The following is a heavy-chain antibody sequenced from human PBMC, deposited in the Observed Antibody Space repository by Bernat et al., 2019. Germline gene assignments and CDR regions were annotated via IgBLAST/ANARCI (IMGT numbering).Heavy chain of an antibody. CDR1: GYTFTSYG. D-gene: IGHD2-15*01. CDR3: ARDLSKGAIRTVVGATPSDY. J-gene: IGHJ4*02. CDR2: ISAYNGNT. Sequence: QVQLVQSGAEVKKPGASVKVSCKASGYTFTSYGISWVRQAPGQGLEWMGWISAYNGNTNYAQKLQGRVTMTTDTSTSTAYMELRSLRSDDTAVYYCARDLSKGAIRTVVGATPSDYWGQGTLVTVSS. V-gene: IGHV1-18*01.